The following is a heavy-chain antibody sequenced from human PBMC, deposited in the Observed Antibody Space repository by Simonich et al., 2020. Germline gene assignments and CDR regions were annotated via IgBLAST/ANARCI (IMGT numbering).Heavy chain of an antibody. CDR1: GYTFTGYY. CDR2: INPNSGGT. CDR3: ARDPVVPAAIRNAFDI. D-gene: IGHD2-2*01. J-gene: IGHJ3*02. V-gene: IGHV1-2*02. Sequence: QVQLVQSGAEVKKPGASVKVSCQASGYTFTGYYMHWVRQAPGQGLELMGWINPNSGGTNYAQKVQGRVNMTRDTSISTAYMELSRLRSDDTAVYYCARDPVVPAAIRNAFDIWGQGTMVTVSS.